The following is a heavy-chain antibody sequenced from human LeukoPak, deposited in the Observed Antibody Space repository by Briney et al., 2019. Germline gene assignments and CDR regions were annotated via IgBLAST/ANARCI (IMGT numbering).Heavy chain of an antibody. CDR3: TTDQAEAAAFDY. D-gene: IGHD6-13*01. J-gene: IGHJ4*02. V-gene: IGHV3-15*01. Sequence: GGSLRLSCAASGFTFSSYAMSWVRQAPGKGLEWVGRIKSKTDGGTTDYAAPVKCRFTISRDESKNTLYLQMNSLKTEDTAVYYCTTDQAEAAAFDYWGQGTLVTVSS. CDR1: GFTFSSYA. CDR2: IKSKTDGGTT.